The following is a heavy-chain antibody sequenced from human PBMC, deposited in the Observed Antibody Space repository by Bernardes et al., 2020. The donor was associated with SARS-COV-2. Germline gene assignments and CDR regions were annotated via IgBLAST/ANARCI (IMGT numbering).Heavy chain of an antibody. CDR3: AREGIGMIAVAVGTGGMDV. CDR1: GFTFSSYE. CDR2: ISSSGSTI. V-gene: IGHV3-48*03. Sequence: GGSLRLSCAASGFTFSSYEMNWVRQAPGKGLEWVSYISSSGSTIYYADSVKGRFTISRDNAKNSLYLQMNSLRAEDTAVYYCAREGIGMIAVAVGTGGMDVWGQGTTVTVSS. J-gene: IGHJ6*02. D-gene: IGHD6-19*01.